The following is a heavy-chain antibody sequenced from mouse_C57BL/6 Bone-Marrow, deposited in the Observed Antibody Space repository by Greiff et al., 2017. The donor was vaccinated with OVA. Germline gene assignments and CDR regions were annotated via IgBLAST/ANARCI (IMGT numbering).Heavy chain of an antibody. CDR1: DYTFTSYW. CDR2: IDPSDSYT. CDR3: ARWYYGGFAY. J-gene: IGHJ3*01. Sequence: VQLQQPGAELVMPGASVKLSCKASDYTFTSYWMHWVKQRPGQGLEWIGEIDPSDSYTNYNQKFKGKSTLTVDKSSSTAYMQLSSLTSEDSAVYYCARWYYGGFAYWGQGTLVTVSA. V-gene: IGHV1-69*01. D-gene: IGHD1-1*01.